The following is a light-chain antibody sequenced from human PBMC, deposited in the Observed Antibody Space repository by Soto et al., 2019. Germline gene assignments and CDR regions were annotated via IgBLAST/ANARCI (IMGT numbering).Light chain of an antibody. Sequence: EIVMTQSPATLSVSPGERATLSCRASQSVSSNLAWYQQKPGQAPRLLIYGASSRATGIPDRFSGSGSGTDFTLTISRLEPEDFAVYYCLQRSNWPPLLSFGGGTKVDIK. V-gene: IGKV3D-20*02. CDR3: LQRSNWPPLLS. CDR2: GAS. CDR1: QSVSSN. J-gene: IGKJ4*01.